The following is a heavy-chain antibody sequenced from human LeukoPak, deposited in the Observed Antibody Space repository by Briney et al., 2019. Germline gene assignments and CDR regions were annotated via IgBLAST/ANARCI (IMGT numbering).Heavy chain of an antibody. CDR3: ARDSLSTGGTDY. Sequence: GGSLRLSCAASGFTFSSYSMNWVRQAPGKGLEWVSSISSSSSYIYYADSVKGRFTISRDNAKNSLYLQMNSLRAEDTAVYYCARDSLSTGGTDYWGQGTLVTVSS. CDR2: ISSSSSYI. CDR1: GFTFSSYS. D-gene: IGHD4-23*01. J-gene: IGHJ4*02. V-gene: IGHV3-21*01.